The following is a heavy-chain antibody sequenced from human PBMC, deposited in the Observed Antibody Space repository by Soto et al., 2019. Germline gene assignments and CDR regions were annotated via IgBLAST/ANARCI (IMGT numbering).Heavy chain of an antibody. CDR1: GFTFSSYG. D-gene: IGHD3-22*01. CDR2: ISHDGRNK. Sequence: GGSLRLSCAASGFTFSSYGMHWVRQAPGKGLEWVAVISHDGRNKYYADSVKGRFTISRDNSKNTLYLQMNSLRAEDTAVYYCAKDLSITMIVVVKAENYYGKDVWGQGTTVTVSS. V-gene: IGHV3-30*18. J-gene: IGHJ6*02. CDR3: AKDLSITMIVVVKAENYYGKDV.